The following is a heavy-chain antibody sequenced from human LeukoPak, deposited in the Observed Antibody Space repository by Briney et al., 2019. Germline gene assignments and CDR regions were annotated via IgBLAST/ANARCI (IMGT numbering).Heavy chain of an antibody. V-gene: IGHV1-18*01. CDR2: ISAYNGNT. Sequence: ASVKVSCKASGYTFTSYGISWVRQAPGQGLEWMGWISAYNGNTNYAQKLQGRVTMTKDPSTSTAYMELRSVRSDDTAVYYCARDLDCPYYGSGSYFRGDWFDPWRQGTLVAVSS. CDR1: GYTFTSYG. J-gene: IGHJ5*02. CDR3: ARDLDCPYYGSGSYFRGDWFDP. D-gene: IGHD3-10*01.